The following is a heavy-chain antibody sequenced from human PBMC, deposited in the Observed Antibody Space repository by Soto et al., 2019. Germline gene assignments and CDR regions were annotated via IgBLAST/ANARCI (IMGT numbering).Heavy chain of an antibody. V-gene: IGHV3-30*18. J-gene: IGHJ4*02. Sequence: QVQLVESGGGVVQPGRSLRLSCAASGFTFSSYGMHWVRQAPGKGLEWVAVISYDGSNKYYADSVKGRFTISRDNSKNTLYLQMNRLRAEDTAVYYCAKYTGLRYFDWLLDYWGQGTLVTVS. D-gene: IGHD3-9*01. CDR3: AKYTGLRYFDWLLDY. CDR2: ISYDGSNK. CDR1: GFTFSSYG.